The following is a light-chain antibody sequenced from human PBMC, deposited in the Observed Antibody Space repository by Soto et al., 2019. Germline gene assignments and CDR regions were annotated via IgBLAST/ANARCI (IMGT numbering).Light chain of an antibody. CDR1: QNIVNY. Sequence: DIQMTQSPSSLSGSVGDRVTISCRASQNIVNYLHWYQRKPGTAPRLLISRASTVRSGVPSRFSGSGSGRDFTLTISSLRPEDIGTYFCQQTYSIPWTFGPGTRVEI. CDR2: RAS. J-gene: IGKJ1*01. V-gene: IGKV1-39*01. CDR3: QQTYSIPWT.